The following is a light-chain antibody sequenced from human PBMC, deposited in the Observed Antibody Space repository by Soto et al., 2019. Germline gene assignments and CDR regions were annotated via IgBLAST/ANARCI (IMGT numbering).Light chain of an antibody. J-gene: IGLJ1*01. V-gene: IGLV2-14*01. CDR3: SSYTSSSTYV. CDR2: EVS. CDR1: SSDVGGYNY. Sequence: QSVLTQPASVSGSPGQSITISCTGTSSDVGGYNYVSWYQQHPGKDPKLMIYEVSNRPSGVSNRFSGSKSGNTASLTISGLQAEDEADYYCSSYTSSSTYVFGPGTKVTVL.